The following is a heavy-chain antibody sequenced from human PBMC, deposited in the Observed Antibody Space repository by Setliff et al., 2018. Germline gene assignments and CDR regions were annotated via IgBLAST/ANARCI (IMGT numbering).Heavy chain of an antibody. CDR3: ARVGMYYNFWSGYYTYYYYYYMDV. CDR2: IYHSGST. J-gene: IGHJ6*03. Sequence: KASETLSLTCTVSGYSISSGYYWGWIRQPPGKGLEWIGSIYHSGSTYYNPSLKSRVTMSVDTSKNQFSLKLSSVTAADTAVYYCARVGMYYNFWSGYYTYYYYYYMDVWGKGTTVTVSS. V-gene: IGHV4-38-2*02. D-gene: IGHD3-3*01. CDR1: GYSISSGYY.